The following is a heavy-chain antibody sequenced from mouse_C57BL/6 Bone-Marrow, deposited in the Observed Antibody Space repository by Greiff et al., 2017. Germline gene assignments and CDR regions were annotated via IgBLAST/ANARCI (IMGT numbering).Heavy chain of an antibody. J-gene: IGHJ2*01. D-gene: IGHD1-1*01. Sequence: EVQLQESGPELVKPGASVKISCTASGYSFTDYTMNWVKQSNGKSLEWIGVINPNYGTTSYNQKFKGKATLTVDQSSSTAYMQLNSLTSEDSAVYYCARRDYYGRYFDYWGQGTTLTVAS. V-gene: IGHV1-39*01. CDR3: ARRDYYGRYFDY. CDR2: INPNYGTT. CDR1: GYSFTDYT.